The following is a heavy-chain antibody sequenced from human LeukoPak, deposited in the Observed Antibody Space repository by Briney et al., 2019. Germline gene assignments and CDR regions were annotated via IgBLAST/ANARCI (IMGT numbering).Heavy chain of an antibody. V-gene: IGHV4-30-4*01. Sequence: SQTLSLTCTVSGGSINTADYYWSWIRQPPGKGLEWIGYIYYSGSTFFNYNASLSSRLTISLDKSKNQFSLHLSSVTAADSAMYYCARSRLGSYAEFVYWGQGTLVTVSS. CDR2: IYYSGST. CDR1: GGSINTADYY. CDR3: ARSRLGSYAEFVY. D-gene: IGHD3-16*01. J-gene: IGHJ4*02.